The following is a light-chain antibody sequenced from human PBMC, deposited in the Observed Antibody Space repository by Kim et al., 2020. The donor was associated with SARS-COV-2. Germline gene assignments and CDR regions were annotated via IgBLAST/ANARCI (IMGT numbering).Light chain of an antibody. Sequence: QRVTISCTGSNSNIGAPYDVHWYQQLPGTAPRLLIFGNSNRPSEIPDRFSGSKSDTSASLGITGLQAEDEGDYYCQSFDNSLSAWVFGGGTQLTVL. CDR1: NSNIGAPYD. CDR3: QSFDNSLSAWV. J-gene: IGLJ3*02. V-gene: IGLV1-40*01. CDR2: GNS.